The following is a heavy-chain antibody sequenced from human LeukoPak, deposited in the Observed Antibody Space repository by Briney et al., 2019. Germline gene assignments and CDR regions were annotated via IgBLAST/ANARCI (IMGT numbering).Heavy chain of an antibody. CDR2: IWYDGSNK. J-gene: IGHJ4*02. D-gene: IGHD4-17*01. CDR3: ARDSANDYGDYEAGFDY. CDR1: GFTSSSYG. Sequence: GGSLRLSCAASGFTSSSYGMHWVRQAPGTGLEWVAVIWYDGSNKYYADSVKGRFTISRDNSKNTLYLQMNSLRAEDTAVYYCARDSANDYGDYEAGFDYWGQGTLVTVSS. V-gene: IGHV3-33*01.